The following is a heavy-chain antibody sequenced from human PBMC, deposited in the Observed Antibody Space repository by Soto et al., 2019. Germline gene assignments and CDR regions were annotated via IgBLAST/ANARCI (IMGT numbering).Heavy chain of an antibody. CDR2: IGSSSNTI. J-gene: IGHJ6*03. V-gene: IGHV3-48*01. CDR1: GFTFSSYW. Sequence: GRSLRLSCAASGFTFSSYWMHWVRQAPGKGLEWVSHIGSSSNTIYNADSVKGRFTSSRDNAKTSLYLQMNSLSAEDTAVYYCTRGPIDYSYHYYIDVWGKGTTVTVSS. D-gene: IGHD4-4*01. CDR3: TRGPIDYSYHYYIDV.